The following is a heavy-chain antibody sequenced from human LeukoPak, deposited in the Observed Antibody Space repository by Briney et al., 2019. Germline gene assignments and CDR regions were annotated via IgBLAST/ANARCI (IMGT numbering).Heavy chain of an antibody. CDR2: IYSNGST. J-gene: IGHJ2*01. CDR1: GDSIFSYY. V-gene: IGHV4-4*08. CDR3: ARRAYYDSSGYYPASGYFAL. Sequence: SETLPHTCTVSGDSIFSYYWTWIRQPPGRGLEWIGYIYSNGSTSYNPSLRSRGTISLASSKNQFSLRLRSVTAADSAIDYCARRAYYDSSGYYPASGYFALWGRGTLVTVSS. D-gene: IGHD3-22*01.